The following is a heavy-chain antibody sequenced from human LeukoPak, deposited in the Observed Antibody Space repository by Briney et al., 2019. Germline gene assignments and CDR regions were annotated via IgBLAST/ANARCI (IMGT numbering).Heavy chain of an antibody. CDR1: GFTFRSYW. CDR3: VRRNLFDY. V-gene: IGHV3-7*03. Sequence: GSLRLSCAVSGFTFRSYWMSWLRQAPGKGLECVASINQDGTKQYYVDSVRGRFTISRDDAKNPVYLQMNNLRVQDTAVYYCVRRNLFDYWGQGTLVTVSS. CDR2: INQDGTKQ. J-gene: IGHJ4*02.